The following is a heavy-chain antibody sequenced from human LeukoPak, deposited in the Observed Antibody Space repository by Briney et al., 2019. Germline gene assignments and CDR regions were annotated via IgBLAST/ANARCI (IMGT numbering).Heavy chain of an antibody. CDR1: GFTFSSYA. CDR3: AKGRRNPYYFDY. J-gene: IGHJ4*01. V-gene: IGHV3-23*01. D-gene: IGHD1-14*01. Sequence: GGSLRLSCAASGFTFSSYAMSWVRQAPGKGLEWVSGISGSGDTTYYIDSVKGRFAISRDNSRNTLHLQMDSLRADDTAVYYCAKGRRNPYYFDYWGQGTLVTVSS. CDR2: ISGSGDTT.